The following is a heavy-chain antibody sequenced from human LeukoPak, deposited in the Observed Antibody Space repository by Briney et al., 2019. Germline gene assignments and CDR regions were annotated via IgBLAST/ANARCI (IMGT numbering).Heavy chain of an antibody. CDR1: GGSISSYY. CDR3: ARGVDCTSGVCSPGSFDY. Sequence: SETLSLTCTVSGGSISSYYWSWIRQPPGKGLEWIGYIYYSGSTNYNPSLKSRVTISVDTSKNQFSLKLSSVTAADTAVYYCARGVDCTSGVCSPGSFDYWGQGTLVTVSS. CDR2: IYYSGST. D-gene: IGHD2-8*01. J-gene: IGHJ4*02. V-gene: IGHV4-59*01.